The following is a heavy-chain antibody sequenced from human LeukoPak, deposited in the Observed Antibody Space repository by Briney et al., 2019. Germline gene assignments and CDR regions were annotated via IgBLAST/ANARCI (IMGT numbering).Heavy chain of an antibody. V-gene: IGHV3-30*03. Sequence: GGSLRLSCAASGFTFSSYGMHWVRQPPGKGPEWVAYTLYDGKTKYYADSVEGRFNISRDNPKNTLYLQMNSVRADDTAVYYCARDVKTYTSGTYDYWGQGTLVTVSS. CDR1: GFTFSSYG. CDR2: TLYDGKTK. J-gene: IGHJ4*02. CDR3: ARDVKTYTSGTYDY. D-gene: IGHD3-10*01.